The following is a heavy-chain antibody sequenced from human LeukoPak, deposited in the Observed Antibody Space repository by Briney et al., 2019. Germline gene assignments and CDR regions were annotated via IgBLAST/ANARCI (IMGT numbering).Heavy chain of an antibody. D-gene: IGHD3-9*01. CDR2: IYYSGST. CDR1: GGSISSYY. Sequence: SETLSLTCTVSGGSISSYYWSWIRQPPGKGLEWIGYIYYSGSTHYNPSLKSRVTISVDTSKNQFSLKLSSVTAADTAVYYCARTILGDYYMDVWGKGTTVTISS. CDR3: ARTILGDYYMDV. J-gene: IGHJ6*03. V-gene: IGHV4-59*08.